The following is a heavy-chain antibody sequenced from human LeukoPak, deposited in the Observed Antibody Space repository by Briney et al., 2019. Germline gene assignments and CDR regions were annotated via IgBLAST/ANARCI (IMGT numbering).Heavy chain of an antibody. J-gene: IGHJ4*02. Sequence: GGSLRLSCAASGFTFSSYSMNWVRQAPGKGLEWVSSISSSSSYIYYADPVKGRFTISRDNAKNSLYLQMNSLRAEDTAVYYCARDCGTSCYGLDYWGQGTLVTVSS. V-gene: IGHV3-21*01. CDR2: ISSSSSYI. CDR3: ARDCGTSCYGLDY. D-gene: IGHD2-2*01. CDR1: GFTFSSYS.